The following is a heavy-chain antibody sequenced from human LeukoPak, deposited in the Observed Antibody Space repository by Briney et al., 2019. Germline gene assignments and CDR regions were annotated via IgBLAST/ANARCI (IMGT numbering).Heavy chain of an antibody. CDR3: TRQWFGELFSVFDY. V-gene: IGHV4-59*08. CDR1: LFISSYY. D-gene: IGHD3-10*01. Sequence: SETLSLTCTVSLFISSYYWSWIRQPPGKGLEWIGYISYSGSTHYNPSLKSRLTISIDTSKNQFSPKLTSVTAADTAVYYGTRQWFGELFSVFDYWGQGSLVTVSS. J-gene: IGHJ4*02. CDR2: ISYSGST.